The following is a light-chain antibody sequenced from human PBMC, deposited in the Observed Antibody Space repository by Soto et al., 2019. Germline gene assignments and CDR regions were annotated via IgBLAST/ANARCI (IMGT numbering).Light chain of an antibody. CDR2: EVS. V-gene: IGLV2-14*01. J-gene: IGLJ2*01. CDR3: SSYTTSTSFIL. CDR1: SSDIGNYDF. Sequence: QSALIQPASVSGSPGQSITISCTGTSSDIGNYDFVSWYQQVPGTAPKAMIYEVSSRPSGVSNRFSGSKSGNTASLTISGLQAEDEAYYYCSSYTTSTSFILFGGGTKVTVL.